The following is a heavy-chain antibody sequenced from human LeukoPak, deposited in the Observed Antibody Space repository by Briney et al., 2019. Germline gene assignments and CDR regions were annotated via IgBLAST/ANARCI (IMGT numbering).Heavy chain of an antibody. Sequence: GGSLRLSCAASGFTFSSYAMSWVRQAPGKGLEWVSAISGSGGSTYYADSVKGRFTISRDNSKKTLYLQMNSLRAEDTAVYYCARGGIRGYSGYDPRLYGMDVWGQGTTVTVSS. CDR1: GFTFSSYA. V-gene: IGHV3-23*01. CDR2: ISGSGGST. D-gene: IGHD5-12*01. CDR3: ARGGIRGYSGYDPRLYGMDV. J-gene: IGHJ6*02.